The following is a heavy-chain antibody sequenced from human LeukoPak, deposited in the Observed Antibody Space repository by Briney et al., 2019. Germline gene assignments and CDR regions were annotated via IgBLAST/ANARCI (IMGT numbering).Heavy chain of an antibody. CDR1: GGSFSGYY. Sequence: SETLSLTCAVYGGSFSGYYWSWIRQPPGKGLEWIGEINHSGSTNYNPSLKSRVTISVDTPKNQFSLKLSSVTAADTAVYYCARLLYSSSWYLRDYWGQGTLVTVSS. V-gene: IGHV4-34*01. CDR2: INHSGST. CDR3: ARLLYSSSWYLRDY. J-gene: IGHJ4*02. D-gene: IGHD6-13*01.